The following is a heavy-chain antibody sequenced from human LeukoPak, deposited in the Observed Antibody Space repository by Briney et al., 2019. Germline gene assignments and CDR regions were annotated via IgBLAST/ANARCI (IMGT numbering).Heavy chain of an antibody. CDR3: ARVKDYDFWSGYYYYGMDV. CDR1: GYTFTSYD. J-gene: IGHJ6*02. CDR2: MNPNSGNT. Sequence: GASVKVSCKASGYTFTSYDINWVRQATGQGLEWMGWMNPNSGNTGYAQKFQGRVTMTRNTSISTAYMELSSLRSEDTAVYYCARVKDYDFWSGYYYYGMDVWGQGTTVTVPS. V-gene: IGHV1-8*01. D-gene: IGHD3-3*01.